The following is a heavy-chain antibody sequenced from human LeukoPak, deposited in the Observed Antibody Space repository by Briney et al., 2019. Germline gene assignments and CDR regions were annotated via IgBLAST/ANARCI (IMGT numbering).Heavy chain of an antibody. CDR3: AKSARGYSSSAYYYYMDV. D-gene: IGHD6-13*01. CDR2: ISGSGGST. J-gene: IGHJ6*03. CDR1: GFTFSSYA. Sequence: GGTLRLSCAASGFTFSSYAMSWVRQAPGKGLEWVSAISGSGGSTYYADSVKGRFTISRDNSKNTLYLQMNSLRAEGTAVYYCAKSARGYSSSAYYYYMDVWGKGTTVTVSS. V-gene: IGHV3-23*01.